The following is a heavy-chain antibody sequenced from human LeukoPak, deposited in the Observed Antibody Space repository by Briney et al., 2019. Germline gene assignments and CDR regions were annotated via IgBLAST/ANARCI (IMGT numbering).Heavy chain of an antibody. CDR3: ARVFGYYGSGSHEESWFDP. D-gene: IGHD3-10*01. J-gene: IGHJ5*02. Sequence: SETLSLTCAVSGGSISSGGYSWSWLRQPPGKGLEWIGYIYYGGTTYYNPSLKSRVTISVDRSKNQFSLKLSSVTAADTAVYYCARVFGYYGSGSHEESWFDPWGQGTLVTVSS. V-gene: IGHV4-30-2*01. CDR1: GGSISSGGYS. CDR2: IYYGGTT.